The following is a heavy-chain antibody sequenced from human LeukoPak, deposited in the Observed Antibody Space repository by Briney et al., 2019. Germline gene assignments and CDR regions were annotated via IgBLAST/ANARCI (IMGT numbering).Heavy chain of an antibody. V-gene: IGHV4-4*02. D-gene: IGHD2-2*01. J-gene: IGHJ3*02. Sequence: SETLTLTCGVSGGSISNTNWWTWFRQPPGKGLEWIGEVNLQGSTNYNPSLKSRVAISVDKSEDHISLKLTSVTAADTAVYYCARHVYCSKTTCARGDFDIWGEGTMVTVSS. CDR2: VNLQGST. CDR1: GGSISNTNW. CDR3: ARHVYCSKTTCARGDFDI.